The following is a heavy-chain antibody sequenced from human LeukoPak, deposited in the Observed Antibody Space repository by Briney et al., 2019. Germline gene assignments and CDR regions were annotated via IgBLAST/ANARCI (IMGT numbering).Heavy chain of an antibody. CDR2: ISYDGSNK. CDR1: GFTFSSYA. Sequence: GGSLRLSCAASGFTFSSYAMHWVRQAPGKGLEWVAVISYDGSNKYYADSVKGRFTISRDNSKNTLYLQMNSLTSDDTAVYYCVREGGRCSRTSCAARHFDYWGQGTLVTVSS. D-gene: IGHD2-2*01. J-gene: IGHJ4*02. CDR3: VREGGRCSRTSCAARHFDY. V-gene: IGHV3-30-3*01.